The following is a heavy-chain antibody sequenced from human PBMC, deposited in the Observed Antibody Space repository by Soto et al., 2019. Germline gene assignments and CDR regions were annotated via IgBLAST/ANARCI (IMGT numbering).Heavy chain of an antibody. Sequence: GGSLRLSCAASGVTLSSHSMSWVRQAPGGRLEWVSTIDQSGTNTHHPDTVKGRFTISRDNSRNTLDLQMSSLRAEDTALYYCVSWVSAHFDYWGEGTLVTVSS. D-gene: IGHD2-8*01. J-gene: IGHJ4*02. CDR2: IDQSGTNT. CDR1: GVTLSSHS. V-gene: IGHV3-23*05. CDR3: VSWVSAHFDY.